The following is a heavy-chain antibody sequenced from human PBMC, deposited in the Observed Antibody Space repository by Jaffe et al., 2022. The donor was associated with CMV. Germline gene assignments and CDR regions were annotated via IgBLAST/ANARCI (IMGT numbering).Heavy chain of an antibody. CDR1: GYTFSTYG. Sequence: QVQLAQSGAEVKKPGASVKVSCKASGYTFSTYGITWVRQAPGQGLEWMGWISPYNANTNYAQKLQGRVTMTTDTSTRTAYLELRSLRSDDTAVYYCARDSGRAAVAGIPGNWGQGTLVTVSS. CDR3: ARDSGRAAVAGIPGN. D-gene: IGHD6-19*01. CDR2: ISPYNANT. V-gene: IGHV1-18*04. J-gene: IGHJ4*02.